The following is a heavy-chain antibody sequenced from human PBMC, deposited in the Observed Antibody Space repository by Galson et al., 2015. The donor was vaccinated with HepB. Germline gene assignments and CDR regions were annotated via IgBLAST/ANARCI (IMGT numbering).Heavy chain of an antibody. CDR1: GFTFSSYS. V-gene: IGHV3-21*01. D-gene: IGHD3-3*01. J-gene: IGHJ6*02. CDR2: ISSSSSYI. Sequence: SLRLSCAASGFTFSSYSMNWVRQAPGKGLGWVSSISSSSSYIYYADSVKGRFTISRDNAKNSLYLQMNSLRAEDTAVYYCATFWSGYYLVSYYYYGMDVWGQGTTVTVSS. CDR3: ATFWSGYYLVSYYYYGMDV.